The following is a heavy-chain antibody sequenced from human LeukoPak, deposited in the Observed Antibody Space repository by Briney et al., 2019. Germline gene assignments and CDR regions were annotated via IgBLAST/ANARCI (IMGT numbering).Heavy chain of an antibody. CDR3: ARAVPQNSHDYVMADAFDI. CDR1: GFIVSNKY. Sequence: NPGGSLRLSCAASGFIVSNKYMTWVRQAPGKGLEWVSSISSSSSYIYYADSVKGRFTISRDNAKNSLYLQMNSLRAEDTAVYYCARAVPQNSHDYVMADAFDIWGQGTMVTVSS. D-gene: IGHD4/OR15-4a*01. CDR2: ISSSSSYI. J-gene: IGHJ3*02. V-gene: IGHV3-21*01.